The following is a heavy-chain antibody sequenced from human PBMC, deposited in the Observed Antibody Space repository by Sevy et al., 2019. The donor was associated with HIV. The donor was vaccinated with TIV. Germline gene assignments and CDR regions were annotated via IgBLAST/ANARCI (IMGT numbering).Heavy chain of an antibody. J-gene: IGHJ4*02. D-gene: IGHD1-26*01. V-gene: IGHV4-59*08. CDR1: GGSITSLY. CDR3: AGENAWGRGYS. Sequence: SETLSLTCTVSGGSITSLYWNWIRQPPGKGLEWIANIYYNGHINYNPSLKRRVTLSFDTSKNQFSLRLSSVTAADTAMYYCAGENAWGRGYSWGQGTLVTVSS. CDR2: IYYNGHI.